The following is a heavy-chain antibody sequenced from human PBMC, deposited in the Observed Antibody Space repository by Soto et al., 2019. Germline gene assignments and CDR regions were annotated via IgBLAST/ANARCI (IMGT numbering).Heavy chain of an antibody. CDR1: GFIGSTYH. Sequence: PGGSLRLSCAASGFIGSTYHMSWVRQTPGKGLEWVSGIYSGFGIYYSDSVWGRFTISIDDSKNTVYLQMNSLRVEETAVYCCARDRALSGGSGRSGGWFDPWGQGTLGTVAS. J-gene: IGHJ5*02. D-gene: IGHD6-19*01. CDR2: IYSGFGI. V-gene: IGHV3-53*01. CDR3: ARDRALSGGSGRSGGWFDP.